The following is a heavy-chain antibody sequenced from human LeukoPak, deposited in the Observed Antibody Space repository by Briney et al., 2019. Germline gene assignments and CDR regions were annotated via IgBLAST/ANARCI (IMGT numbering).Heavy chain of an antibody. D-gene: IGHD5-18*01. CDR3: ARLDSYGSSQADY. Sequence: ASVKVSCKASGYTFASYYMHWVRQAPGQGLEWMGIINPSGGSTSYAQKFQGRVTMTRDTSTSTAYMELRSLRSDDTAMYYCARLDSYGSSQADYWGQGALVTVSS. J-gene: IGHJ4*02. V-gene: IGHV1-46*01. CDR1: GYTFASYY. CDR2: INPSGGST.